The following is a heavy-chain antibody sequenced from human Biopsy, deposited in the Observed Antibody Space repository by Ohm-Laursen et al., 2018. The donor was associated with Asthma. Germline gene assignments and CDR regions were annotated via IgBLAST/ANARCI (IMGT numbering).Heavy chain of an antibody. V-gene: IGHV4-30-4*01. CDR1: GGYIDSHDWS. D-gene: IGHD4-17*01. CDR2: AHFSGST. CDR3: ARVRRYGDIFFGMDV. J-gene: IGHJ6*01. Sequence: TLSLTCTVSGGYIDSHDWSWCWIRQSPGKGLQWLVYAHFSGSTHYNPSLDRRIRMSVDTSKSQVSLSLTSVSAADTAVYFCARVRRYGDIFFGMDVWGQGTTVTVSS.